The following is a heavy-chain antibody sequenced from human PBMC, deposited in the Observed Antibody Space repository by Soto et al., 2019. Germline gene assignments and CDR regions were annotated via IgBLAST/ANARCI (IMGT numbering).Heavy chain of an antibody. CDR2: IDHIGST. Sequence: SETLSLTCAVYGGSFSGYYWTWIRQSPGKGLEWIGYIDHIGSTDYNPSLKSRVTISIDKSKNQFSLNLRSVTAADTAVYFCARFTYKSGFNWFDPWGQGTQVTVSS. CDR1: GGSFSGYY. V-gene: IGHV4-34*11. D-gene: IGHD5-12*01. CDR3: ARFTYKSGFNWFDP. J-gene: IGHJ5*02.